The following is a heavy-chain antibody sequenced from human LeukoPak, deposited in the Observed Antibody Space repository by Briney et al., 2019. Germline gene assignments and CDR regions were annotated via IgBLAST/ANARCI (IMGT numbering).Heavy chain of an antibody. V-gene: IGHV3-30*02. D-gene: IGHD1-26*01. J-gene: IGHJ4*02. Sequence: GGSLRLSCAASGFAFSGYGMHWVRQAPGKGLEWVAYIRYDGSLRYYTDSVKGRFTISRDNSKNTLCLQMNSLRAEGTAVYYCAKWGYVESYQGFDYWGQGTLVAVSS. CDR1: GFAFSGYG. CDR2: IRYDGSLR. CDR3: AKWGYVESYQGFDY.